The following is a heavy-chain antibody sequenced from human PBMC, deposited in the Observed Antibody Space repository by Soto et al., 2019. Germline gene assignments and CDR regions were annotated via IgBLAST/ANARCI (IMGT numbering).Heavy chain of an antibody. Sequence: SETLSLTCAVYGGSFSGYDWSWIRQPPGKGLEWIGEINHSGSTNYNPSLKSRVTISVDTSKNQFSLKLSSVTAADTAVYYCARVQGFWSGYYVYYYYGMDVWGQGTTVTVSS. D-gene: IGHD3-3*01. CDR3: ARVQGFWSGYYVYYYYGMDV. CDR2: INHSGST. CDR1: GGSFSGYD. V-gene: IGHV4-34*01. J-gene: IGHJ6*02.